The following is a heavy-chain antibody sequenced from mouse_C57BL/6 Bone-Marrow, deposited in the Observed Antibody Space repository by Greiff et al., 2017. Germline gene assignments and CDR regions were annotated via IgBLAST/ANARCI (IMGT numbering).Heavy chain of an antibody. J-gene: IGHJ1*03. CDR3: TRDNSGSIFYWYFDV. CDR2: ISSGGDYI. CDR1: GFTFSSYA. D-gene: IGHD1-1*01. Sequence: EVMLVESGEGLVKPGGSLKLSCAASGFTFSSYAMSWVRQTPEKRLEWVAYISSGGDYIYYADTVKGRFTISRDNARNTLYLQMSSLKSEDTAMYYCTRDNSGSIFYWYFDVWGTGTTVTVSS. V-gene: IGHV5-9-1*02.